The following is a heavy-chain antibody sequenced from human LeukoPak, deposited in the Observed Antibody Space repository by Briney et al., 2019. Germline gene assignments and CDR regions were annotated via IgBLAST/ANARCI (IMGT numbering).Heavy chain of an antibody. Sequence: PGGSLGLSCAASGFTFSSYAMSWVRQAPGKGLEWVSAISGSGGSTYYADSVKGRFTISRDNSKNTLYLQTNSLRAEDTAVYYCAKDMGIQLWLSDYWDQGTLVTVSS. D-gene: IGHD5-18*01. CDR3: AKDMGIQLWLSDY. CDR2: ISGSGGST. V-gene: IGHV3-23*01. CDR1: GFTFSSYA. J-gene: IGHJ4*02.